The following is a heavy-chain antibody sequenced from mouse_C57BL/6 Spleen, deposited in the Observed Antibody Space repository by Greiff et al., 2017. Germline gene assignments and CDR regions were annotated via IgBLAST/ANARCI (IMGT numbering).Heavy chain of an antibody. Sequence: QVQLQQSGAELVRPGASVTLSCKASGYTFTDYEMHWVKQTPVHGLEWIGAIDPETGGTAYNQKFKGKAILTADKSSSTAYMELRSLTSEDSAVYYCTRGGTPNWVLDYWGQGTTLTVSS. D-gene: IGHD4-1*01. V-gene: IGHV1-15*01. CDR3: TRGGTPNWVLDY. J-gene: IGHJ2*01. CDR1: GYTFTDYE. CDR2: IDPETGGT.